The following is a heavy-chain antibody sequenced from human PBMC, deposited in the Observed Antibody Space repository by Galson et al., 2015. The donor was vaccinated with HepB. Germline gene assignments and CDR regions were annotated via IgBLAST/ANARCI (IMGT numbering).Heavy chain of an antibody. Sequence: SLRLSCAASGFTVSSNYMSWVRQAPGKGLEWVSIIYSSGYTYYADSVEGRFTISRDNSKNTVYLQMDSLRDEDTAVYYCARDYSGYYNGSDIWGQGTMVTVSS. CDR3: ARDYSGYYNGSDI. J-gene: IGHJ3*02. V-gene: IGHV3-66*01. CDR1: GFTVSSNY. CDR2: IYSSGYT. D-gene: IGHD3-22*01.